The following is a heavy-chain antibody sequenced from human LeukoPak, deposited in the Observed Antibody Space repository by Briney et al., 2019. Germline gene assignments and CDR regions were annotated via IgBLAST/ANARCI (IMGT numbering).Heavy chain of an antibody. Sequence: PGGSLRLSCAASGFTFSDYWMHWVRQAPGKGLEWVSLINYDGFSTYYADSVQGRFTISRDNSKNSLYLQMNSLRTEDTGLYYCAKDPRALGISGNFMEVWGKGTTVTVSS. CDR3: AKDPRALGISGNFMEV. V-gene: IGHV3-43D*03. CDR1: GFTFSDYW. CDR2: INYDGFST. D-gene: IGHD7-27*01. J-gene: IGHJ6*03.